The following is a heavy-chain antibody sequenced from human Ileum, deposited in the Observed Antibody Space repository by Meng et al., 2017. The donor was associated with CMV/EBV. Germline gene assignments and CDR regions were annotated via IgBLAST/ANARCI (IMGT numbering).Heavy chain of an antibody. Sequence: QVQLQGSGPGLGKPSEALSLTCSVSGVPISNYYWTWIRQPAGKGLEFIGRVSPGGIEYNPSLMSRVTMSLDTSRNQLSLNLNSVTAADTAVYYCARAAARGVPVDYWGQGILVTVSS. CDR1: GVPISNYY. V-gene: IGHV4-4*07. CDR2: VSPGGI. J-gene: IGHJ4*02. CDR3: ARAAARGVPVDY. D-gene: IGHD3-10*01.